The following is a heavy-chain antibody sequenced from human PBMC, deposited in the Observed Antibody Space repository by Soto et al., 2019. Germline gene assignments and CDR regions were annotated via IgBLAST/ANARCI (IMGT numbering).Heavy chain of an antibody. J-gene: IGHJ6*02. CDR2: ISGSGGST. CDR1: GFTFSSYA. Sequence: GGSLRLSCAASGFTFSSYAMSWVRQAPGKGLEWVSAISGSGGSTYYADSVKGRFTISRDNSKNTLYLQMNSLRAEDTAVYYCANVGRGSWYYGMDVWGQGTTVTVSS. D-gene: IGHD1-26*01. V-gene: IGHV3-23*01. CDR3: ANVGRGSWYYGMDV.